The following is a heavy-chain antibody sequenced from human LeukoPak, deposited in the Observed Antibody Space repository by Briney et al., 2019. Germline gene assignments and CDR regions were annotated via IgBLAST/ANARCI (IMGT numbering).Heavy chain of an antibody. CDR1: GFTLTDY. Sequence: ASVKVSCEASGFTLTDYIHWVRQDPRQGLQWMGWIKPNSGDTDYAQKFQGRVTMTRDTSISTVYMELSSLRSDDTAVYYCARDLSLRAAAKGYWGQGTLVTVSS. J-gene: IGHJ4*02. CDR2: IKPNSGDT. CDR3: ARDLSLRAAAKGY. V-gene: IGHV1-2*02. D-gene: IGHD6-13*01.